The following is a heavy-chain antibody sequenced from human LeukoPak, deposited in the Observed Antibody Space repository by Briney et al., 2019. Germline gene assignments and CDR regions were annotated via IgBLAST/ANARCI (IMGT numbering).Heavy chain of an antibody. D-gene: IGHD6-13*01. CDR3: ARGRGAEAGTGY. CDR2: ISHSGIT. J-gene: IGHJ4*02. CDR1: GGSFSGYY. V-gene: IGHV4-34*01. Sequence: SETLSLTCAVYGGSFSGYYWSWIRQSPGKGLEWIGEISHSGITNHNPSLKSRVTISVDTSKNQFSLNLGSVTAADTAVYYCARGRGAEAGTGYWGQGTLVTVSS.